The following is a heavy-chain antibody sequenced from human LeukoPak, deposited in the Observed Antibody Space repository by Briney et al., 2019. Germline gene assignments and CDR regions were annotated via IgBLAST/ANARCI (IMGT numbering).Heavy chain of an antibody. CDR2: INYSGSS. J-gene: IGHJ6*03. D-gene: IGHD3/OR15-3a*01. CDR1: GDSINNYY. CDR3: ARGKGSWTALYYYYYMDV. V-gene: IGHV4-59*01. Sequence: SETLSLTCTVSGDSINNYYWSWIRQPPGKGLEWIGNINYSGSSNSNPSLKSRATISVDMSRKHFFLDLISVTAADTAVYYCARGKGSWTALYYYYYMDVWGKGTTVTISS.